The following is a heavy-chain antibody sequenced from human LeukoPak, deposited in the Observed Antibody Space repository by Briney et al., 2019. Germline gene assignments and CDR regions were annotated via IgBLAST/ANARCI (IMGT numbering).Heavy chain of an antibody. CDR3: ARVPSSGWYGGGDY. V-gene: IGHV3-48*03. J-gene: IGHJ4*02. D-gene: IGHD6-19*01. CDR1: GFTFSSYE. CDR2: IGSSDSTT. Sequence: GGSLRLSCVASGFTFSSYEMNWVRQAPGKGLEWLSYIGSSDSTTHYADSVKGRFTISRDNAKNSLYLQMNSLRAEDTAVYYCARVPSSGWYGGGDYWGQGTLVTVSS.